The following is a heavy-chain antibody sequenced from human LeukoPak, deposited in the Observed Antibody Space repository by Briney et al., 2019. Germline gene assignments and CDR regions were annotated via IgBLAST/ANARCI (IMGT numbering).Heavy chain of an antibody. J-gene: IGHJ3*02. CDR2: IYYSGST. D-gene: IGHD6-13*01. CDR1: GGSISSSSYY. CDR3: ARHSGSSWYHGISAFDI. V-gene: IGHV4-39*01. Sequence: SETLSLTCTVSGGSISSSSYYWGWIRQPPGKGLEWIGSIYYSGSTYYNPPLKSRVTISVDTSKNQFSLKLSSVTAADTAVYYCARHSGSSWYHGISAFDIWGQGTMVTVSS.